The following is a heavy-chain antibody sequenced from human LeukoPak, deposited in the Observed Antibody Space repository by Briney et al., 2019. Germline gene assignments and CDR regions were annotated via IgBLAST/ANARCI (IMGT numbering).Heavy chain of an antibody. CDR1: GVSFSGYY. J-gene: IGHJ4*02. D-gene: IGHD4-17*01. Sequence: KSSETLSLTCAVYGVSFSGYYWSWIRQPPGKGLEWIGEINHSGSTNYNPSLKSRVTISVDTSKNQFSLKLSSVTAADTAVYYCARGGRYGDYADYWGQGTLVTVSS. CDR2: INHSGST. V-gene: IGHV4-34*01. CDR3: ARGGRYGDYADY.